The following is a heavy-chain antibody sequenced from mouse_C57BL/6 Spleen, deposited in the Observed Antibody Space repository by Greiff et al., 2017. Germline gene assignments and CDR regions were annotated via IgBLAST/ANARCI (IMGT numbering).Heavy chain of an antibody. CDR3: ANAEYSNPVAY. Sequence: QVQLQQSGAELVKPGASVKMSCKASGYTFTTYPIEWMKQNHGKSLEWIGKFHPYNDDTNYNQKFKGKATLTVENSSSTVYLELSRLTSDAADFYYCANAEYSNPVAYWGQGTLVTVSA. V-gene: IGHV1-47*01. D-gene: IGHD2-5*01. J-gene: IGHJ3*01. CDR2: FHPYNDDT. CDR1: GYTFTTYP.